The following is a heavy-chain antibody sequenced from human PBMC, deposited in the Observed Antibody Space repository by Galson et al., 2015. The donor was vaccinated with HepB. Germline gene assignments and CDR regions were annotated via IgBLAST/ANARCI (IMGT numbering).Heavy chain of an antibody. J-gene: IGHJ5*02. CDR1: GFTFSSYA. CDR3: AKCRLYRYGHLVPAAIRGFSHWFDP. Sequence: SLRLSCAASGFTFSSYAMSWVRQAPGKGLEWVSAISGSGGSTYYADSVKGRFTISRDNSKNTLYLQMNSLRAEDTAVYYCAKCRLYRYGHLVPAAIRGFSHWFDPWGQGTLVTVSS. V-gene: IGHV3-23*01. D-gene: IGHD2-2*02. CDR2: ISGSGGST.